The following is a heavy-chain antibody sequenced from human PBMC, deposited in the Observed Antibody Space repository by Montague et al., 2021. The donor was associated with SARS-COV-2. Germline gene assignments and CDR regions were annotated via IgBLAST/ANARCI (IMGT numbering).Heavy chain of an antibody. J-gene: IGHJ3*02. CDR2: IYYSGST. CDR3: ARRGQGTMVRVVMIYAFDI. D-gene: IGHD3-10*01. CDR1: GGSISSYY. Sequence: SETLSLTCTVSGGSISSYYWSWIRQPPGKGLEWIGYIYYSGSTDYNPSLKRRVTISVDTSKTQFSLKLSSVTAADTAVYYCARRGQGTMVRVVMIYAFDIWGQGTMVTVSS. V-gene: IGHV4-59*08.